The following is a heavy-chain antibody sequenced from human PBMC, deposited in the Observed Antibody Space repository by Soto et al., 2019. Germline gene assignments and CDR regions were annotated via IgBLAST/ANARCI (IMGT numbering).Heavy chain of an antibody. J-gene: IGHJ4*02. Sequence: PGGSLRLSCAASGFTFSSYGMHWVRQAPGKGLEWVAVIWYDGSNKYYADSVKGRFTISRDNSKNTLYLQMNSLRAEDTAVYYCARDSRMVVAATTDYFDYWGQGTLVTVSS. CDR2: IWYDGSNK. D-gene: IGHD2-15*01. V-gene: IGHV3-33*01. CDR3: ARDSRMVVAATTDYFDY. CDR1: GFTFSSYG.